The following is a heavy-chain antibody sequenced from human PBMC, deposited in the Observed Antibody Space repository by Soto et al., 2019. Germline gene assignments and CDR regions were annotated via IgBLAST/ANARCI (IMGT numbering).Heavy chain of an antibody. CDR2: INPNSGGT. V-gene: IGHV1-2*02. Sequence: ASVKVSCKASGYTFTGYYMHWVRQAPGQGLEWMGWINPNSGGTNYAQKFQGRVTMTRDTSISTAYMELSRLRSDDTAVYYCARFNRDGYNYYRMDVWGQGTTVTVSS. CDR1: GYTFTGYY. J-gene: IGHJ6*02. CDR3: ARFNRDGYNYYRMDV.